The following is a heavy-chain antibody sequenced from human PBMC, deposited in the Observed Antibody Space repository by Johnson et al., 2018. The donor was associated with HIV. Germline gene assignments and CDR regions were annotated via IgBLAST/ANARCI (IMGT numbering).Heavy chain of an antibody. J-gene: IGHJ3*01. CDR3: ARDSRGWYTLDAFDV. CDR2: IHYDGSDK. CDR1: GFTFSSYG. Sequence: QVQLVESGGGVVQPGGSLRLSCAASGFTFSSYGMHWVRQAPGKGLEWVTFIHYDGSDKYYADSVKGRFTISRDNSKNTLYLQMNSLRAEDTAVYYCARDSRGWYTLDAFDVWGQGTMVTVSS. V-gene: IGHV3-30*02. D-gene: IGHD6-13*01.